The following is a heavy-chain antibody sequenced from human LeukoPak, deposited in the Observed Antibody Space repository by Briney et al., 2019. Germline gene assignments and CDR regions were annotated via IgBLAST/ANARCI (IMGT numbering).Heavy chain of an antibody. CDR1: GFTFSSYA. J-gene: IGHJ4*02. CDR2: ISYDGSNK. Sequence: TGGSLRLSWAASGFTFSSYAMHWVRQAPGKGLEWVAVISYDGSNKYYADSVKGRFTISRDNSKNTLYLQMNSLRAEDTAVYYCARDAEISYWGQGTLVTVSS. V-gene: IGHV3-30-3*01. CDR3: ARDAEISY.